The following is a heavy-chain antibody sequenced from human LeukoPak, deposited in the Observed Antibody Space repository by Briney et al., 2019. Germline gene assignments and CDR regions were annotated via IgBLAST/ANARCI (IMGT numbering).Heavy chain of an antibody. J-gene: IGHJ6*02. V-gene: IGHV3-53*01. CDR1: GFTVSSNY. CDR3: ARDPGGIAVADYYYYYGMDV. CDR2: IYSGGST. Sequence: GGSLRLSCAASGFTVSSNYMSWVRQAPGKGLEWVSVIYSGGSTYYADSVKGRFTISRDNSKNTLYLQMNSLRAEDTAVYYCARDPGGIAVADYYYYYGMDVWGQGTTVTVSS. D-gene: IGHD6-19*01.